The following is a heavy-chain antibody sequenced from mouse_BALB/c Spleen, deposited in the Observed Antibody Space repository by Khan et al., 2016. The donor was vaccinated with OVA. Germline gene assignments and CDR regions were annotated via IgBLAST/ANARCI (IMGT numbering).Heavy chain of an antibody. CDR3: ARREKYGYDPAWFAY. Sequence: VQLQQSGAELVRPGASVKLPCKASGYTFTSYWMNWVRQRPRQGLEWIGKINPSDSESHYNEMFKDKATLTVDKSSGTAYMQLSSLTSEDSAVXCCARREKYGYDPAWFAYWGQGTLVTVSA. CDR2: INPSDSES. D-gene: IGHD2-2*01. V-gene: IGHV1-52*01. J-gene: IGHJ3*01. CDR1: GYTFTSYW.